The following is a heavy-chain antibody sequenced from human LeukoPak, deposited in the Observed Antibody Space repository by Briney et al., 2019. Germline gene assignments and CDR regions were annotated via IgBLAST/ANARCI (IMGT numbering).Heavy chain of an antibody. CDR3: ARLEVGYCSSTSCYAIDP. CDR2: INPNSGGT. V-gene: IGHV1-2*02. J-gene: IGHJ5*02. Sequence: GASVKVSCKASGYTFTGYYMHWVRQAPGQGLEWMGWINPNSGGTNYAQKFQGRVTMTRDTSISTAYMELSRLRSDDTAVYYCARLEVGYCSSTSCYAIDPWGQGTLVTVS. D-gene: IGHD2-2*01. CDR1: GYTFTGYY.